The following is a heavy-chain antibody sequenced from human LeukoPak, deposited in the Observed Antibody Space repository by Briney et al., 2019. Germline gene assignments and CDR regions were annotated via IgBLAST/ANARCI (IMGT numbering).Heavy chain of an antibody. Sequence: PSDTLSLTCTVSGGSISSYYWSWLRQPPGKGLEWMGYIYYSESTNYNPSLKSRLNKSVDTSKNQFSLKLSSVTAADTDVYYCARGARYYDSSGYYYAPFDYWGQGTLVTVSA. J-gene: IGHJ4*02. CDR1: GGSISSYY. CDR3: ARGARYYDSSGYYYAPFDY. D-gene: IGHD3-22*01. CDR2: IYYSEST. V-gene: IGHV4-59*07.